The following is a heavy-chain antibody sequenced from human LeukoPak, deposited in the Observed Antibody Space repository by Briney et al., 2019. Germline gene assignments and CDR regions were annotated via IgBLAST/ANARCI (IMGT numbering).Heavy chain of an antibody. CDR1: GFTFSSYA. CDR3: AKAPVRFLEWLLWYYFDY. V-gene: IGHV3-23*01. D-gene: IGHD3-3*01. J-gene: IGHJ4*01. CDR2: ISGSGGST. Sequence: PGGSLRLSCAASGFTFSSYAMSWVRQAPGKGLEWVSAISGSGGSTYYADSVKGRFTISRDNSKNTLYLQMNSLRAEDTAVYYCAKAPVRFLEWLLWYYFDYWGHGTLVTVSS.